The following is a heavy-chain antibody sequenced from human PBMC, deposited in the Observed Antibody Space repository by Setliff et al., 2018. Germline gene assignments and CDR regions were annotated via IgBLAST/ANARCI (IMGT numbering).Heavy chain of an antibody. Sequence: GGYLRLSCAASGFTFSRYSMNWVRQAPGKGLEWVSSISSSSSYIYYTDSVKGRFAISRDNAKNSLYLQMNSLRAEDTAVYYCARDPPWELRYFDLWGRGTLVTVSS. CDR2: ISSSSSYI. D-gene: IGHD1-26*01. J-gene: IGHJ2*01. CDR3: ARDPPWELRYFDL. CDR1: GFTFSRYS. V-gene: IGHV3-21*01.